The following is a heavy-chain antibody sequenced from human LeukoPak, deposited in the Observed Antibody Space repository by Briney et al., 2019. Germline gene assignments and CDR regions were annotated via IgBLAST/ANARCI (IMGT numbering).Heavy chain of an antibody. CDR1: GFTFSSYS. V-gene: IGHV3-48*01. CDR3: ARTGYCSGGSCYRPDI. D-gene: IGHD2-15*01. CDR2: ISSSSTI. J-gene: IGHJ3*02. Sequence: GGSLRLSCAASGFTFSSYSMNWVRQAPGKGLEWVSYISSSSTIYYADSVKGRFTISRDNAKNSLYLQMNSLRAGDTAVYYCARTGYCSGGSCYRPDIWGQGTMVTVSS.